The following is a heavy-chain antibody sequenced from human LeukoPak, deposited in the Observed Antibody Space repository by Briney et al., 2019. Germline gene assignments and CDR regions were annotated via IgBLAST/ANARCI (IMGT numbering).Heavy chain of an antibody. CDR2: ISSSGSTI. J-gene: IGHJ5*02. V-gene: IGHV3-11*04. D-gene: IGHD6-13*01. Sequence: PGGSLRLSCAASGFNFSDYYMSWIRQAPGKGLEWVSYISSSGSTIYYADSVKGRFTTSRDNAKNSLYLQMNSLRAEDTAVYYCARDRPLYSSSWNWFDPWGHGTLVTVSS. CDR3: ARDRPLYSSSWNWFDP. CDR1: GFNFSDYY.